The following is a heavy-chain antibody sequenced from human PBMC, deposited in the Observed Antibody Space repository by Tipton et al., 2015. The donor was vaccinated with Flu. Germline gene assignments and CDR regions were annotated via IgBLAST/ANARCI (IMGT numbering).Heavy chain of an antibody. V-gene: IGHV3-7*01. J-gene: IGHJ4*02. D-gene: IGHD5-18*01. CDR3: VRDKYSNSPLGSLFDY. CDR1: GFTFSSYW. CDR2: IKQDGSKE. Sequence: GSLRLSCAASGFTFSSYWMSWVRQAPGKGLEWVANIKQDGSKENYVDSVRGRFTISRDNSKNSLYLQMNSLRGEDTAVYYCVRDKYSNSPLGSLFDYWGQGTLVTVSS.